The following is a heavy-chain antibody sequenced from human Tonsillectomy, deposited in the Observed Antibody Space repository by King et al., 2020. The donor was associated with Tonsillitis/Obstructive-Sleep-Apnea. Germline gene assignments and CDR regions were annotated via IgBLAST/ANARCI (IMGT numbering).Heavy chain of an antibody. Sequence: QLVQSGAEVKKPGASVKVSCKAYGYTFTSYYMHWVRQAPGQGLEGMGIVNPSGGSSSYAQKFQGRDTMTRDTSTSTVYMELSSLRSEDTAVYYCAREETTVTTVDYWGQGTLVTVSS. J-gene: IGHJ4*02. CDR3: AREETTVTTVDY. D-gene: IGHD4-17*01. CDR2: VNPSGGSS. CDR1: GYTFTSYY. V-gene: IGHV1-46*01.